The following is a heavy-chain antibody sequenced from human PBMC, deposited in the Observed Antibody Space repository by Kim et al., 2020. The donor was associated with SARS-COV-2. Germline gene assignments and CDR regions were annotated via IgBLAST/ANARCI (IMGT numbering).Heavy chain of an antibody. Sequence: GGSLRLSCAASGFTFSSYAMHWVRQAPGKGLEWVALISYDGSNKYYADSVKGRFTISRDNSKNTLYLQMNSLRAEDTAVYYCARDSGSYLDSWGQGTLVT. V-gene: IGHV3-30*04. CDR3: ARDSGSYLDS. D-gene: IGHD1-26*01. CDR1: GFTFSSYA. CDR2: ISYDGSNK. J-gene: IGHJ4*02.